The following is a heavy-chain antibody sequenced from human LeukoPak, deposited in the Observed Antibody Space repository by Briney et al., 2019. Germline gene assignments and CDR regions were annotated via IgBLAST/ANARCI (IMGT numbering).Heavy chain of an antibody. J-gene: IGHJ4*02. CDR2: ISSSSSTI. CDR3: ARVLMVRGVIINAPFDY. D-gene: IGHD3-10*01. Sequence: GGSLRLSCAASGFTFSSYSMNWVRQAPGKGLEWVSYISSSSSTIYYADSVKGRFTISRDNAENSLYLQMNSLRAEDTAVYYCARVLMVRGVIINAPFDYWGQGTLVTVSS. CDR1: GFTFSSYS. V-gene: IGHV3-48*01.